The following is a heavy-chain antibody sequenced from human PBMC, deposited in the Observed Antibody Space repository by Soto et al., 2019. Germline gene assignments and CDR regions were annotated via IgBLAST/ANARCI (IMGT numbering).Heavy chain of an antibody. V-gene: IGHV3-74*01. CDR3: ARVDGYSGYYYYYGMDV. D-gene: IGHD3-10*01. CDR1: GFTFSSYW. Sequence: PGGSLRLSCAASGFTFSSYWMHWVRQAPGKGLVWVSGINSDGSSTSYADSVKGRFTISRDNAKNTLYLQMNSLRAEDTAVYYCARVDGYSGYYYYYGMDVWAQGTTVPVS. CDR2: INSDGSST. J-gene: IGHJ6*02.